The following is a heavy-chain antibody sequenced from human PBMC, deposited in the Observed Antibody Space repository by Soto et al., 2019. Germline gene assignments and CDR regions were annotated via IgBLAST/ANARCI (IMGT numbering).Heavy chain of an antibody. J-gene: IGHJ3*02. CDR1: GVSISSYY. D-gene: IGHD2-15*01. V-gene: IGHV4-59*08. CDR2: IYYTGST. CDR3: AGGYCSGGSCYWIDAFDI. Sequence: QVQLQESGPGLVKPSETLSLTCTVSGVSISSYYWSWIRQPPGKGLAWIGYIYYTGSTNYNPSLKSRVNISVDRSKNQFSLKMSSVTAADTAVYYCAGGYCSGGSCYWIDAFDIWGQGTMVTVSS.